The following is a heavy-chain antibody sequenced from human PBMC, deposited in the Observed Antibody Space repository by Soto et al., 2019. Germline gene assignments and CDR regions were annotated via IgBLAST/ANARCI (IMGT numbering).Heavy chain of an antibody. CDR2: INPNGGST. CDR3: ARDLAAGDF. D-gene: IGHD6-13*01. V-gene: IGHV1-46*01. J-gene: IGHJ4*02. Sequence: QVQLVQSGAEVKKPGASVKVSCKASGYIFINYYIHWVRQAPGQGLEWIGIINPNGGSTNYAQKFRGRVTLARNTSTSTVYMDLSSLRSEDTAMYYCARDLAAGDFWGQGTLVTVSS. CDR1: GYIFINYY.